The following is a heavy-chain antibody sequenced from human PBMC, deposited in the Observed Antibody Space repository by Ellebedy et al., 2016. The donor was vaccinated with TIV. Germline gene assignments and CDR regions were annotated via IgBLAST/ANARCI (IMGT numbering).Heavy chain of an antibody. CDR3: AGDRLSKLRLVVSPVDY. V-gene: IGHV1-2*02. Sequence: AASVKVSCKASGYTFTGYYMHWVRQAPGQGLEWMGWINPNSGGTNYAQKFQGRVTMTRDTSIRTAYMELSRLRSYDTAVYYSAGDRLSKLRLVVSPVDYWGQGTLVTVSS. D-gene: IGHD3-9*01. CDR2: INPNSGGT. CDR1: GYTFTGYY. J-gene: IGHJ4*02.